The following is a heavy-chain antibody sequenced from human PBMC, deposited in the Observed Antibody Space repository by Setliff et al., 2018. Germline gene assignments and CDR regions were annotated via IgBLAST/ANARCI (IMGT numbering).Heavy chain of an antibody. CDR1: GGSISSSSYY. CDR3: ARSGDYIWGSYRPYYFDH. CDR2: IDYSGTI. D-gene: IGHD3-16*02. J-gene: IGHJ4*02. V-gene: IGHV4-39*07. Sequence: SETLSLTCTVSGGSISSSSYYWGWIRQPPGKGLEWIGSIDYSGTIYYNPSLKSRVTISVDTSKNQVSLKLSSVTAADTAVYYCARSGDYIWGSYRPYYFDHWGQGTRVTVSS.